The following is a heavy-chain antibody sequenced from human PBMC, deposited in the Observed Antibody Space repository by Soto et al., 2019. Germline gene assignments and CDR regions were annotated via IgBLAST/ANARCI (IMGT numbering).Heavy chain of an antibody. J-gene: IGHJ6*02. CDR1: GGSISSSSYY. D-gene: IGHD3-3*01. CDR3: ARHGDKNDDFWSGYYRYYGMDV. CDR2: IYYSGST. Sequence: SETLSLTCTVSGGSISSSSYYWGWIRQPPGKGLEWIGSIYYSGSTYYNPSLKSRVTISVDTSKDQFSLKLSSVTAADTAVYYCARHGDKNDDFWSGYYRYYGMDVWGQGTTVTVSS. V-gene: IGHV4-39*01.